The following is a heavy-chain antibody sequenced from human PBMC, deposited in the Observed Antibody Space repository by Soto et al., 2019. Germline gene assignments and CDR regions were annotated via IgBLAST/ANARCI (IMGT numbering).Heavy chain of an antibody. J-gene: IGHJ5*02. CDR1: GGSISSGGYS. Sequence: ASETLSLTCAVSGGSISSGGYSWSWIRQPPGKGLEWIGYMYHSGSTYYNPSLKSRVTISIDRSKNQFSLKLSSVTAADTAVYYCARVWFGESSWFDPWGQGTLVTVSS. CDR3: ARVWFGESSWFDP. V-gene: IGHV4-30-2*01. CDR2: MYHSGST. D-gene: IGHD3-10*01.